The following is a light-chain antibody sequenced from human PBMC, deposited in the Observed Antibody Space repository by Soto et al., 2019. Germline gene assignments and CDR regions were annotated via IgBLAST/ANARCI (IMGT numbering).Light chain of an antibody. CDR3: QQYNSAWT. CDR2: KAS. CDR1: QSISSL. J-gene: IGKJ1*01. Sequence: IRMTQYNSNLSASIGYRVTITCQASQSISSLLAWYQQKPGKAPKLLIYKASSLESGVPSRFSGSGSGTEFTLTIISLQPDDFATYYCQQYNSAWTFGQGTKVDIK. V-gene: IGKV1-5*03.